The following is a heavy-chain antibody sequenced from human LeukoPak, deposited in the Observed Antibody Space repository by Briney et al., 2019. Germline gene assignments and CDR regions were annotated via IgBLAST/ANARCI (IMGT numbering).Heavy chain of an antibody. CDR3: VAGDWGARDSFDL. CDR1: GFILRIYW. CDR2: ITLDGSQK. Sequence: GGPLRLLCAVSGFILRIYWMIWVRQSPGKAREWLATITLDGSQKYYVDSVTGRFTISRDNAKNSFFLQMSSLRAEDTSVYYCVAGDWGARDSFDLWGRGTMVTVSS. J-gene: IGHJ3*01. V-gene: IGHV3-7*01. D-gene: IGHD2-21*02.